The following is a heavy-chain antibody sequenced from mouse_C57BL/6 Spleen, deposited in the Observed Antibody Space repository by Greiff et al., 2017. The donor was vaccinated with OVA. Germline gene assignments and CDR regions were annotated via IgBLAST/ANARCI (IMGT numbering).Heavy chain of an antibody. CDR3: AREAAQATVYFDY. D-gene: IGHD3-2*02. CDR1: GYAFSSSW. J-gene: IGHJ2*01. CDR2: IYPGDGDT. V-gene: IGHV1-82*01. Sequence: VKLVESGPELVKPGASVKISCKASGYAFSSSWMNWVKQRPGKGLEWIGRIYPGDGDTNYNGKFKGKATLTADKSSSTAYMQLSSLTSEDSAVYFCAREAAQATVYFDYWGQGTTLTVSS.